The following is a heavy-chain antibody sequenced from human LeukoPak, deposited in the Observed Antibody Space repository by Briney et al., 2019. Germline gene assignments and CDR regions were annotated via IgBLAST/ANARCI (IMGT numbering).Heavy chain of an antibody. V-gene: IGHV3-23*01. CDR3: AKCWYGWLIDY. CDR1: GFTFRNYS. CDR2: ISGSGGST. D-gene: IGHD6-19*01. J-gene: IGHJ4*02. Sequence: PGGSLRLSCAASGFTFRNYSMNWVRQAPGKGLEWVSAISGSGGSTYYADSGKGRFTISRDNSKNTLYLQMNSLRAEDTAVYYCAKCWYGWLIDYWGQGTLVTVSS.